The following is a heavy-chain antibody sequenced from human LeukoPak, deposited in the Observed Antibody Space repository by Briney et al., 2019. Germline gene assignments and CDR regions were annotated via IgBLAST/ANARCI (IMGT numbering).Heavy chain of an antibody. D-gene: IGHD3-22*01. Sequence: AASVKVSCKASGGTFSSYAISWVRQAPGQGLEWMGRIIPIFGTANYAQKFQGRVTITTDESTSTAYMELSSLRSDDTAVYYCARDYYDSSGYAFLVPFDYWGQGTLVTVSS. J-gene: IGHJ4*02. CDR3: ARDYYDSSGYAFLVPFDY. CDR2: IIPIFGTA. V-gene: IGHV1-69*05. CDR1: GGTFSSYA.